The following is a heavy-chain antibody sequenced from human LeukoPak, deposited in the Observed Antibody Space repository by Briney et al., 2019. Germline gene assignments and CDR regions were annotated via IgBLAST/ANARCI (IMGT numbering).Heavy chain of an antibody. J-gene: IGHJ4*02. CDR1: GFTFSSYW. D-gene: IGHD5-18*01. CDR2: IKSKTDGGTT. CDR3: TTDQLWSDY. V-gene: IGHV3-15*01. Sequence: GGSLRLSCAASGFTFSSYWMSWVRQAPGKGLEWVGRIKSKTDGGTTDYVAPVKGRFSISRDDSKNTLYLQMNSLKTEDTAVYYCTTDQLWSDYWGQGTLVTVSS.